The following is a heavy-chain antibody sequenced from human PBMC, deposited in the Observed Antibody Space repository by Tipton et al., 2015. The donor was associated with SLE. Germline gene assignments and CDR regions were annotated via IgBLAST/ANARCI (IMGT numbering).Heavy chain of an antibody. Sequence: TLSLTCAVSGGSITSHYWNWIRQPPGKALEWLGYMSFSGRSNYNPSLKNRVTISLDASKNQLSLKLSSVTAADTAVYYCARDASGYVYYYYYGMDVWGQGTTVTVSS. D-gene: IGHD5-12*01. CDR1: GGSITSHY. CDR3: ARDASGYVYYYYYGMDV. CDR2: MSFSGRS. J-gene: IGHJ6*02. V-gene: IGHV4-59*11.